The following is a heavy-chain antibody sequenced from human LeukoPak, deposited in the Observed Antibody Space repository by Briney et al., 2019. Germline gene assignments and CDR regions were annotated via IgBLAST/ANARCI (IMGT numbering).Heavy chain of an antibody. CDR2: ISNDGNT. D-gene: IGHD2-15*01. Sequence: PGGSRILSCSASGFTVIANYMSWVRQAPGEGLEGGSVISNDGNTYYADSVEGRFTISRDISKNTLYLQMNSLRAEDTAVYYCARDVYCSGGSCYQQWGQGTLVIVSS. CDR1: GFTVIANY. V-gene: IGHV3-53*01. J-gene: IGHJ1*01. CDR3: ARDVYCSGGSCYQQ.